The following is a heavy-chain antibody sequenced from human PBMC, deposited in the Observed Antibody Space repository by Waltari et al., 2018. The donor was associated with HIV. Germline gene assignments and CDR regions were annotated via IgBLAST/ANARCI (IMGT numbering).Heavy chain of an antibody. D-gene: IGHD3-16*02. J-gene: IGHJ4*02. CDR3: AIGSWGEVSFGY. Sequence: QIQLLQSGAEVKKPGASVRVSCKASGYSFNTHGITWVRQAPGQGLEWIGWISVKDGRTNSAQNLQGRVTRTSDPSTSTVYMELRTLRSDDTAVYYCAIGSWGEVSFGYWGQGTLVTVSS. CDR2: ISVKDGRT. V-gene: IGHV1-18*04. CDR1: GYSFNTHG.